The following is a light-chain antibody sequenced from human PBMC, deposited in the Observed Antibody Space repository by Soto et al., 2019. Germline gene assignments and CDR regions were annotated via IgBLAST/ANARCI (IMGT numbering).Light chain of an antibody. J-gene: IGKJ1*01. Sequence: EIVLTQSPGTLSLSPGERATLSCRASQGVSGNYLAWYQQKPGQAPRLLMSGASNRANGIPDGFTGSGSGTDFTLTISRLEPEDFAVYYCHQYGSSPPTFGQGTKVEIK. CDR1: QGVSGNY. CDR2: GAS. V-gene: IGKV3-20*01. CDR3: HQYGSSPPT.